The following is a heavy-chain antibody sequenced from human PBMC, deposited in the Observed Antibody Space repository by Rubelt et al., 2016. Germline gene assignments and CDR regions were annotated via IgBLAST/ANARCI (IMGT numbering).Heavy chain of an antibody. V-gene: IGHV4-39*01. CDR1: GGSISSSSYY. CDR3: ARSTGDIVVGPVDY. CDR2: IYYSGST. Sequence: QLQLQESGPGLVKPSETLSLTCSVSGGSISSSSYYWGWIRQPPGKGLEWIGSIYYSGSTSYNPSLKSRVTISVDTSKNQFSLRLRCVPAAETAVYYCARSTGDIVVGPVDYWGQGTLVTVSS. D-gene: IGHD2-2*01. J-gene: IGHJ4*02.